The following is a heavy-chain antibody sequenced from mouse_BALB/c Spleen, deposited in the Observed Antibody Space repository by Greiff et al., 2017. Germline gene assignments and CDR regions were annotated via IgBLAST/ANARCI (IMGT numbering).Heavy chain of an antibody. CDR2: ISSGGST. J-gene: IGHJ4*01. CDR1: GFTFSSYA. D-gene: IGHD1-1*02. V-gene: IGHV5-6-5*01. Sequence: EVKLVESGGGLVKPGGSLKLSCAASGFTFSSYAMSWVRQTPEKRLEWVASISSGGSTYYPDSVKGRFTISRDNARNILYLQMSSLRSEDTAMYYCARAWRKLWSMDYWGQVTSVTVSS. CDR3: ARAWRKLWSMDY.